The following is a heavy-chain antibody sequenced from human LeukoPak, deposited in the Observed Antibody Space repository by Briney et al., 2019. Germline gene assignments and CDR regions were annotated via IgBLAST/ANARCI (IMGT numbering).Heavy chain of an antibody. V-gene: IGHV1-8*01. CDR2: MNPNSGNP. D-gene: IGHD2-21*02. CDR3: AREGWDCGGDCCTYAFDI. J-gene: IGHJ3*02. Sequence: ASVKVSCKACGYTFPSYDIHGVRPATGRGRAWMGWMNPNSGNPGYAQQLQGRVTLTRNTSIRPAYMEVSSLRSEDTAVYYCAREGWDCGGDCCTYAFDISVQGTMVTVSS. CDR1: GYTFPSYD.